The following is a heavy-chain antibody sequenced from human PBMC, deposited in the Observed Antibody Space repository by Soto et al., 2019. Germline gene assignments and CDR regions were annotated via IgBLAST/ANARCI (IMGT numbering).Heavy chain of an antibody. Sequence: SETLSLTCTVSGGSITAGNYVLTWIRQSPGKGLEWIGYISYSGTYYNPSLKSRLTISIDTSKNQLSLQVTSVTAADTAVYYCATRSATFFFYGMDVWGQGTTVTVSS. CDR2: ISYSGT. CDR3: ATRSATFFFYGMDV. CDR1: GGSITAGNYV. V-gene: IGHV4-30-4*01. D-gene: IGHD1-26*01. J-gene: IGHJ6*02.